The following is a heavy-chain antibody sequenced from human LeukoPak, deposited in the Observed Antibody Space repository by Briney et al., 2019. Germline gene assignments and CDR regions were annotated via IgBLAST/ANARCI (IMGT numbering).Heavy chain of an antibody. CDR2: INPSGGST. CDR1: GYTFTSYY. CDR3: AREMIVVVIHSHYYYYYYMDV. V-gene: IGHV1-46*01. Sequence: ASVKVSCKAPGYTFTSYYMHWVRQAPGQGLEWMGIINPSGGSTSYAQKFQGRVTMTRDTSTSTVYMELSSLRSEDTAVYYCAREMIVVVIHSHYYYYYYMDVWGKGTTVTVSS. D-gene: IGHD3-22*01. J-gene: IGHJ6*03.